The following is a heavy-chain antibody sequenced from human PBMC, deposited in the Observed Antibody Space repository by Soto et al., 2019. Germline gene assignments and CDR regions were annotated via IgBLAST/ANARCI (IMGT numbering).Heavy chain of an antibody. Sequence: EVQLVEAGGGLVKPGGSLRLSCAASGFTFSNAWMSWVRQAPGKGLEWVGRIKSKTDGGTTDYAAPVKGRFTISRDDSKNTLYLQMNSLKTEDTAVYYCTTGGVVVPAAIPFKLGYYYYGMDVWGQGTTVTVSS. CDR1: GFTFSNAW. V-gene: IGHV3-15*01. J-gene: IGHJ6*02. CDR2: IKSKTDGGTT. CDR3: TTGGVVVPAAIPFKLGYYYYGMDV. D-gene: IGHD2-2*02.